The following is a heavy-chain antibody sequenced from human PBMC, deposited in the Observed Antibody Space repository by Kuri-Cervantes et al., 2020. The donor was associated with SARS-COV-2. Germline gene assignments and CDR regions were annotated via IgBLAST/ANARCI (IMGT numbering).Heavy chain of an antibody. D-gene: IGHD7-27*01. CDR1: GGSISSYY. V-gene: IGHV4-59*08. J-gene: IGHJ3*02. Sequence: SETLSLTCTVSGGSISSYYWSWIRQPPGKGLEWIGYIYYSGSTNYNPSPKSRVTISVDTSKNQFSLKLSSVTAADTAVYYCARIFQGAGESNAFDIWGQGTMVTVSS. CDR2: IYYSGST. CDR3: ARIFQGAGESNAFDI.